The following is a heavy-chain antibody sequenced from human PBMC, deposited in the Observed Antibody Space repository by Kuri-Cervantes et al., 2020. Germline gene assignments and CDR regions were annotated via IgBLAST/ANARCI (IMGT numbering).Heavy chain of an antibody. CDR3: ATYSSSWYGFDD. D-gene: IGHD6-13*01. V-gene: IGHV4-4*02. CDR2: IYHSGST. Sequence: SETLSLTCAVSGGSISSSNWWSWVRQPPGRGLEWIGEIYHSGSTNYNPSLKGRVTISVDTSKNQFSLKLNSVTAADTAVYYCATYSSSWYGFDDWGQGTMVTVSS. J-gene: IGHJ4*01. CDR1: GGSISSSNW.